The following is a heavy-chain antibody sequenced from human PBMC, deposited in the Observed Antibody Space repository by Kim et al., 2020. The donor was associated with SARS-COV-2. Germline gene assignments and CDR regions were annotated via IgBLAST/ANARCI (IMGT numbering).Heavy chain of an antibody. CDR3: ARVSYESWGRMGYYFDY. J-gene: IGHJ4*02. Sequence: SETLSLTCTVSGGSISSGGYYWSWIRQHPVKGLEWIGYIYYSGSTYYNPSLKSRVTISVDTSKNQFSLKLSSVTAADTAVYYCARVSYESWGRMGYYFDYWGQGTLVTVSS. CDR2: IYYSGST. V-gene: IGHV4-31*03. CDR1: GGSISSGGYY. D-gene: IGHD7-27*01.